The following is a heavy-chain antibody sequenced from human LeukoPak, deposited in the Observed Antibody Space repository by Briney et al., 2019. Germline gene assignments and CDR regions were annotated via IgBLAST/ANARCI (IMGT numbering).Heavy chain of an antibody. D-gene: IGHD6-13*01. V-gene: IGHV3-33*01. CDR1: ASTFRSNG. Sequence: GGSLRPSGAASASTFRSNGMHGVPKAPGKGRRGVAVICYDGSNKYNAHSVKGRSTISRDTSKNTLYLQINSLRPEDTAVYCCAREGLYGSSNWFDPWGQGTLVTVSS. CDR2: ICYDGSNK. J-gene: IGHJ5*02. CDR3: AREGLYGSSNWFDP.